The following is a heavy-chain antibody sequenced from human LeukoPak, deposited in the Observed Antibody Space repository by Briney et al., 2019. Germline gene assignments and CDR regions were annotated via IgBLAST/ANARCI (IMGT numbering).Heavy chain of an antibody. CDR2: ISYDGSNK. CDR3: ARENYGSRSLYFDY. CDR1: GFTFSSYA. Sequence: GGSLRLSCAASGFTFSSYAMHWVRQAPGKGLEWVAVISYDGSNKYYADSVKGRFTISRDNSKNTLYLQMTSLRAEDTAVYYCARENYGSRSLYFDYWGQGTLLTVSS. D-gene: IGHD3-10*01. V-gene: IGHV3-30-3*01. J-gene: IGHJ4*02.